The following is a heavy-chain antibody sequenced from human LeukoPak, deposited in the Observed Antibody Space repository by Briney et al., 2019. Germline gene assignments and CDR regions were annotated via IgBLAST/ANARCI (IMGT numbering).Heavy chain of an antibody. CDR2: ISGSSLTI. J-gene: IGHJ4*02. CDR1: GFTFSDYP. V-gene: IGHV3-48*02. D-gene: IGHD2-2*02. CDR3: ARTTGAFVVVPAAIFD. Sequence: GGSLRLSCAASGFTFSDYPMNWVRQAPGKGLEWLSYISGSSLTIHYADSVKGRFTISRDNAKNSLYLQMNSLRDEDTAVYYCARTTGAFVVVPAAIFDWGQGTLVTVSS.